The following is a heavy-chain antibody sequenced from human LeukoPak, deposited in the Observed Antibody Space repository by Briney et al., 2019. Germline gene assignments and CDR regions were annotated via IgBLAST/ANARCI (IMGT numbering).Heavy chain of an antibody. D-gene: IGHD5-12*01. CDR3: ARESVDIVATVRYNWFDP. CDR2: IWYDGSNK. Sequence: PGGSLRLSCAASGFTFSSYGMHWVRQAPGKGLEWVAVIWYDGSNKYYADSVKGRFTISRDNSKNTLYLQMNSLRAEDTAVYYCARESVDIVATVRYNWFDPWGQGTLVTVSS. J-gene: IGHJ5*02. CDR1: GFTFSSYG. V-gene: IGHV3-33*01.